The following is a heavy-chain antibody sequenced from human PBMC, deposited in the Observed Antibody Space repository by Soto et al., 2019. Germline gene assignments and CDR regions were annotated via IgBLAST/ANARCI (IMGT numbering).Heavy chain of an antibody. CDR1: GGSIISNY. D-gene: IGHD1-1*01. CDR2: IYYSGST. V-gene: IGHV4-59*01. J-gene: IGHJ4*02. Sequence: SETLSLTCAVSGGSIISNYWWAWIRQSPGEGLEWIGYIYYSGSTNYNPSLKSRVTISVDTSKNQFSLKLSSVTAADTAVYYCAREKVPRNLIDYWGQGTLVTVSS. CDR3: AREKVPRNLIDY.